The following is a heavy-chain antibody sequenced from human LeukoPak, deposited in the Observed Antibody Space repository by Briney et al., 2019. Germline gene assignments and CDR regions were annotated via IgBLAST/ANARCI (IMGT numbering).Heavy chain of an antibody. V-gene: IGHV3-64D*06. J-gene: IGHJ4*02. CDR2: ISSNGGST. CDR3: VKVYYDILTGYYILDY. Sequence: GGSLRLSCAASGFTFSSYEMNWVRQAPGKGLEYVSAISSNGGSTYYADSVKGRFTISRDNSKNTLYLQMSSLRAEDTAVYYCVKVYYDILTGYYILDYWGQGTLVTVSS. CDR1: GFTFSSYE. D-gene: IGHD3-9*01.